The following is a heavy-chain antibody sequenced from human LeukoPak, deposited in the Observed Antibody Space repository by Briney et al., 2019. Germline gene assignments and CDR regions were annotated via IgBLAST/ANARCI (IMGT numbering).Heavy chain of an antibody. J-gene: IGHJ2*01. CDR2: INHSGST. V-gene: IGHV4-34*01. CDR3: ASYGSGWYFDL. CDR1: GGSFSGYY. D-gene: IGHD3-10*01. Sequence: SETLSLTCAVYGGSFSGYYWSWIRQPPGKGLEWIGEINHSGSTNYNPSLKSRVTISVDTSKNQFSLKLSSVTAADTAVYYCASYGSGWYFDLWGRGTLVTVSS.